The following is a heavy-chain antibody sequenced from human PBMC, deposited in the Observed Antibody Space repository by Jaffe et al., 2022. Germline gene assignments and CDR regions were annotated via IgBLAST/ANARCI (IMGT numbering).Heavy chain of an antibody. D-gene: IGHD2-15*01. CDR1: GFTFSSYA. CDR2: ISGSGGST. J-gene: IGHJ3*02. V-gene: IGHV3-23*01. Sequence: EVQLLESGGGLVQPGGSLRLSCAASGFTFSSYAMSWVRQAPGKGLEWVSAISGSGGSTYYADSVKGRFTISRDNSKNTLYLQMNSLRAEDTAVYYCAKDDFYCSGGSCYKRPAPLTFGIWGQGTMVTVSS. CDR3: AKDDFYCSGGSCYKRPAPLTFGI.